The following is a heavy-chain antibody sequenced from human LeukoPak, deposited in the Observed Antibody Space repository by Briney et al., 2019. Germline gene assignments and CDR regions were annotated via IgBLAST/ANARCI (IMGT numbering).Heavy chain of an antibody. J-gene: IGHJ6*02. Sequence: DSVKVACKASGYTFTSYGISWVRQAPGQGLEWMGWISAYNGNTNYAQKLQGRVTMTTDTSTSTAYMELRSLRSDDTAVYYCARDVNWKDYYYYYGMDVWGQGTTVTVSS. CDR1: GYTFTSYG. CDR3: ARDVNWKDYYYYYGMDV. CDR2: ISAYNGNT. V-gene: IGHV1-18*01. D-gene: IGHD1-1*01.